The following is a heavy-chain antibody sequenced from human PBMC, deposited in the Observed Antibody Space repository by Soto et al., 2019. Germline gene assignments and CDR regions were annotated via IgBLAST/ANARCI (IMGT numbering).Heavy chain of an antibody. CDR2: IYYSGST. D-gene: IGHD2-2*01. CDR3: ARDYQRDVPAATYLAV. V-gene: IGHV4-31*03. Sequence: SETLSLTCTVSGGSISSGGYYWSWIRQHPGKGLEWIGYIYYSGSTYYNPSLKSRVTISVDTSKNQFSLKLSSVTAADTAVYYCARDYQRDVPAATYLAVWGKGTTVTVSS. CDR1: GGSISSGGYY. J-gene: IGHJ6*04.